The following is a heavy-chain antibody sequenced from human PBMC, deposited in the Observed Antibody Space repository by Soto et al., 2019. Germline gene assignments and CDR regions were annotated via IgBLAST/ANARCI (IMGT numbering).Heavy chain of an antibody. J-gene: IGHJ4*02. CDR3: ATSDWAW. CDR1: GYIFADYA. CDR2: VKADNGDT. V-gene: IGHV1-3*05. Sequence: QVQIVQSGAAEKNPGASVKVSCKTSGYIFADYAIHWVRQAHGQGLEWVGWVKADNGDTRYSPKLQGRLTITRDISASTAYMELNGLKSADTAIYYCATSDWAWWGRGTLVTVSS. D-gene: IGHD3-9*01.